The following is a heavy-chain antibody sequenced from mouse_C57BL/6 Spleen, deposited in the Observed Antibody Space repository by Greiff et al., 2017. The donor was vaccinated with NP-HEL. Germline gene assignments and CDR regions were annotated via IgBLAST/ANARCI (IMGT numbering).Heavy chain of an antibody. D-gene: IGHD1-1*01. CDR2: IYPGSGNT. J-gene: IGHJ1*03. CDR3: ARDYYGSSPYWYFDV. V-gene: IGHV1-66*01. Sequence: VKLQESGPELVKPGASVKISCKASGYSFTSYYIHWVKQRPGQGLEWIGWIYPGSGNTKYNEKFKGKATLTADTSSSTAYMQLSSLTSEDSAVYYCARDYYGSSPYWYFDVWGTGTTVTVSS. CDR1: GYSFTSYY.